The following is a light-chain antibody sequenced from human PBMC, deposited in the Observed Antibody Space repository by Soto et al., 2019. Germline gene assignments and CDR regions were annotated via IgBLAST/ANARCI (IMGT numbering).Light chain of an antibody. CDR2: AAS. CDR1: QGISNY. CDR3: QKYNSAPTWT. Sequence: DIQMTQSPSSLSASVGDRVTITCRASQGISNYLAWYQQKPGKVPKLLIYAASTLQSGVPSRFSGSGSGTDFTLTTSSLQPEDVATYYCQKYNSAPTWTFDQGTKVEIK. V-gene: IGKV1-27*01. J-gene: IGKJ1*01.